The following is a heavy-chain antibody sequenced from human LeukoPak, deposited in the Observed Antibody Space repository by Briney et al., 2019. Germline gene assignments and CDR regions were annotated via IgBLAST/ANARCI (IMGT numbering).Heavy chain of an antibody. CDR2: INPSGGST. CDR3: ARDLRHLKYYDIFTGFDY. J-gene: IGHJ4*02. CDR1: GYIFTSYF. Sequence: ASVKVSCKASGYIFTSYFMHWVRQAPGQGLEWMGVINPSGGSTNYAQKFQGRVTMTRDMSTSTVYMELSSLRSEDTALYRRARDLRHLKYYDIFTGFDYWGQGTLVTVSS. V-gene: IGHV1-46*01. D-gene: IGHD3-9*01.